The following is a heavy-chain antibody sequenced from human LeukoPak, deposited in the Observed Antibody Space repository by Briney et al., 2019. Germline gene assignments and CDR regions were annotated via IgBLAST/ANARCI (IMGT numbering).Heavy chain of an antibody. CDR1: GGSFSGYY. V-gene: IGHV4-34*01. CDR2: INHSGRT. CDR3: ARALNYDFWSGYSIDYYYGMDV. D-gene: IGHD3-3*01. Sequence: SETLSLTCAVYGGSFSGYYWSWLRQPPGKGLEWLGEINHSGRTNYNPSLKSRVTISVDMSKNQFSLKLSSVTGADTAVYYCARALNYDFWSGYSIDYYYGMDVWGQGTTVTVSS. J-gene: IGHJ6*02.